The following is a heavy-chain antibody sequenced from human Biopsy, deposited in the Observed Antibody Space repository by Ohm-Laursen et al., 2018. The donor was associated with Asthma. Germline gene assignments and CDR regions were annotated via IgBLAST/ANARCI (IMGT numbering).Heavy chain of an antibody. Sequence: SLRLSCAASGFSFSEFVMHWVRQAPGKGLEWVSVIYSGGGTYYADSVQGRVTISRDNSKNTLSLQMNSLRAEDTAVYYCARAYGGSFFSGPFDIWGQGTMVTVSS. CDR3: ARAYGGSFFSGPFDI. CDR1: GFSFSEFV. D-gene: IGHD4-23*01. CDR2: IYSGGGT. J-gene: IGHJ3*02. V-gene: IGHV3-53*01.